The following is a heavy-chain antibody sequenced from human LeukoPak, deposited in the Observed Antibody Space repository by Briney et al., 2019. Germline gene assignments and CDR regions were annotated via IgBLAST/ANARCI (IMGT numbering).Heavy chain of an antibody. V-gene: IGHV3-23*01. J-gene: IGHJ4*02. D-gene: IGHD2-15*01. CDR1: GYTFSSYA. CDR2: ISGSGGST. Sequence: GGSLRLSCAASGYTFSSYAMSWVRQAPGKGLEWVSAISGSGGSTYYADSVKGRFTISRDNSKNTLYLQMNSLRAEDTAVYYCAKGALGYCSGGSCRGGDYWGQGTLVTVSS. CDR3: AKGALGYCSGGSCRGGDY.